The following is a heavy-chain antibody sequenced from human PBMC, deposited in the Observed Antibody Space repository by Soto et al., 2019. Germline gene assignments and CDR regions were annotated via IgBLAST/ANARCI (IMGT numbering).Heavy chain of an antibody. CDR2: IDPSDSYT. D-gene: IGHD3-10*01. CDR1: GYSFTSYW. V-gene: IGHV5-10-1*01. J-gene: IGHJ6*02. CDR3: ARQEVRGVIAPYGMDV. Sequence: GESLKISCKGSGYSFTSYWISRVRQMPGKGLEWMGRIDPSDSYTNYSPSFQGHVTISADKSISTAYLQWSSLKASDTAMYYCARQEVRGVIAPYGMDVWGQGTTVTVSS.